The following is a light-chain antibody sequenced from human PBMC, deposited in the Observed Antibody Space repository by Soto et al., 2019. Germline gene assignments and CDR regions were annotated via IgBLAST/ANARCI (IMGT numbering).Light chain of an antibody. CDR1: NIGSKN. Sequence: SYELTQPLSVSVALGQTARITCGGNNIGSKNVHWYQQKPGQAPVLVIYRDSNRPSGIPERFSGSNSGNTATLTISRAQAGDEADYYCHVWDSSTEVFGGGTKVTVL. CDR2: RDS. V-gene: IGLV3-9*01. CDR3: HVWDSSTEV. J-gene: IGLJ3*02.